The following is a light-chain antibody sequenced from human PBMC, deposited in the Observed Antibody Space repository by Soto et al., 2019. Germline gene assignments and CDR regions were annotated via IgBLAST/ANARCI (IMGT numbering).Light chain of an antibody. J-gene: IGKJ4*01. V-gene: IGKV3-20*01. CDR2: DAS. CDR1: QSLNNNY. Sequence: EIVLTQSPGTLSLSPGERATLSCRASQSLNNNYLAWYQQKPGQAPRLLISDASRRAAAIPDRFSGSGSGTDFTLTISRLEPEDFAICYCQQYGTSPHNTFGGGTKVEIK. CDR3: QQYGTSPHNT.